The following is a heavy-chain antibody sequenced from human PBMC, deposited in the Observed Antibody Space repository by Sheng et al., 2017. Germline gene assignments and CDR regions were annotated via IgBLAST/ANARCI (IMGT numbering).Heavy chain of an antibody. CDR3: ARVAYYSDTSGYHFDY. Sequence: QVQLQQWGAGLLKPSETLSLTCSVYGGSFSAFYWSWIRQPPREGGWSGLVEINHSGSTNYNSSLESRVTISVDTSKYQFSLKLSSVTAADTAVYYCARVAYYSDTSGYHFDYWGQGTLVTVSS. CDR2: INHSGST. J-gene: IGHJ4*02. V-gene: IGHV4-34*01. CDR1: GGSFSAFY. D-gene: IGHD3-22*01.